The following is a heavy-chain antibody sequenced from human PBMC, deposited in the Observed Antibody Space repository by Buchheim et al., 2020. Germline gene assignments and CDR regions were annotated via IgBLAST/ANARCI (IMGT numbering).Heavy chain of an antibody. CDR1: GFTFSSYA. CDR2: ISYDGSNK. D-gene: IGHD1-26*01. CDR3: AGSGSHAGFDY. J-gene: IGHJ4*02. V-gene: IGHV3-30-3*01. Sequence: QVQLVESGGGVVQPGRSLRLSCAASGFTFSSYAMHWVRQAPGKGLEWVAVISYDGSNKYYADSVKGRFTISRDNSKNTLYLQMNGLRAEDTAVYYCAGSGSHAGFDYWGQGTL.